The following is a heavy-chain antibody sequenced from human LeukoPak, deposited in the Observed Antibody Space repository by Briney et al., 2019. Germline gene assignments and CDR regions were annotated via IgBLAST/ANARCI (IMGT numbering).Heavy chain of an antibody. CDR3: ARDGSGSYLYYYYGMDV. Sequence: GGSLRLSCAASGFTFSSYSMNWVRQAPGKGLEWASYISSSSSTIYYADSVKGRFTISRDNAKNSLYLQMNSLRAEDTAVYYCARDGSGSYLYYYYGMDVWGQGTTVTVSS. CDR2: ISSSSSTI. CDR1: GFTFSSYS. V-gene: IGHV3-48*04. D-gene: IGHD3-10*01. J-gene: IGHJ6*02.